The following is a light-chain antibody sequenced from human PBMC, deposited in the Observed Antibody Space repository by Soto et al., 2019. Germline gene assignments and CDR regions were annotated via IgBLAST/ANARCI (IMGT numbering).Light chain of an antibody. CDR3: QQYNSYSIFT. CDR1: QSISSW. CDR2: DAS. V-gene: IGKV1-5*01. Sequence: DIQMTQSPSTLSASVGDRVTITCRASQSISSWLAWYQQKPGKAPKLLIYDASSLESGVPSRFSGSGSGTEFTLTISSLQPDDFATYYCQQYNSYSIFTFGPGTKVDFK. J-gene: IGKJ3*01.